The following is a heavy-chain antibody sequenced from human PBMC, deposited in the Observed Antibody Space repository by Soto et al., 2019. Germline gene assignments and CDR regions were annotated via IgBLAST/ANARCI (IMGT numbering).Heavy chain of an antibody. V-gene: IGHV4-59*01. Sequence: PSETLSLTCTVSGGSISSYYWSWIRQPPGKGLEWIGYIYYSGSTNYNPSLKSRVTISVDTSKNQFSLKLSSVTAADTAVYYCARGVHGTTSAFDIWGQGTMVTVSS. J-gene: IGHJ3*02. CDR2: IYYSGST. CDR1: GGSISSYY. CDR3: ARGVHGTTSAFDI. D-gene: IGHD4-17*01.